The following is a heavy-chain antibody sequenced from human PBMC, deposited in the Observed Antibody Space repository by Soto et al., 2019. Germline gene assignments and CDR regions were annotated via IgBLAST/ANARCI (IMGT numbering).Heavy chain of an antibody. D-gene: IGHD3-3*01. CDR3: ARGGGTILAPLP. V-gene: IGHV1-2*02. CDR2: INPNSGAT. J-gene: IGHJ5*02. CDR1: GYTFTGYF. Sequence: QVQLAQSGAAVKKPGASVKVSCKASGYTFTGYFMPWVRQAPGQGLEGMGWINPNSGATKYAQQFQGRVTLTRDTSINPAYMEMSMLRSDDTAVYYCARGGGTILAPLPWGQGTLVTVSS.